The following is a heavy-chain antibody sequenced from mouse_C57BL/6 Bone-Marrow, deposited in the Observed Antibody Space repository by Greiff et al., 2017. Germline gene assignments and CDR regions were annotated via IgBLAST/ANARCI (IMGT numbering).Heavy chain of an antibody. CDR3: TTYLFDY. V-gene: IGHV14-4*01. J-gene: IGHJ2*01. Sequence: EVKVEESGAELVRPGASVKLSCTASGFNIKDDYMHWVKQRPEQGLEWIGWIDPENGDTEYASKFQGKATITADTSSNTAYLQLSSLTSEDTAVYYCTTYLFDYWGQGTTLTVSS. CDR1: GFNIKDDY. CDR2: IDPENGDT.